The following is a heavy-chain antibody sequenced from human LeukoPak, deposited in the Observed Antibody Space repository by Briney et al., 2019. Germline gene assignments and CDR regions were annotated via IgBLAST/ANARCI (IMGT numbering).Heavy chain of an antibody. CDR1: GGSISSYY. Sequence: PSETLSLTCTVSGGSISSYYWSWIRQPAGKGLEWIGRIYTSGSTNYNPSLKSRVTMSVDTSKNQFSLKLSSVTAADTAVYYCERYHCSSTSCYAFYFDYWGQGTLVTVSS. CDR2: IYTSGST. V-gene: IGHV4-4*07. J-gene: IGHJ4*02. D-gene: IGHD2-2*01. CDR3: ERYHCSSTSCYAFYFDY.